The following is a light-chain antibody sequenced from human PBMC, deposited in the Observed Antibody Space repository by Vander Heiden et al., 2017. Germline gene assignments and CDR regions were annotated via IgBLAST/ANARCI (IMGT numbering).Light chain of an antibody. CDR2: AAS. Sequence: DIQMTQSPLFLSASVRDRVTLLCRASQSLGTSLSWYQQKSGKAPKLLISAASSLQTGVPSRFNGSGSGTEFTLIISRLQLEDAATYYCQQSDIFPRTFGHGTKVEIK. J-gene: IGKJ3*01. CDR3: QQSDIFPRT. V-gene: IGKV1-39*01. CDR1: QSLGTS.